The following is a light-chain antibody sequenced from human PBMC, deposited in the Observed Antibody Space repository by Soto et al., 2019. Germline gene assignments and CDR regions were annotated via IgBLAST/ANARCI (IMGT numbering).Light chain of an antibody. CDR1: QTVTSTF. Sequence: PGERATLSCRASQTVTSTFLAWYQQKPGQAPRLLIYGASRRATGIPDMFSGSGSGTDFTLTITRLEPEDFAVYYCHQYDSSRTFGQGTKVEMK. CDR2: GAS. J-gene: IGKJ1*01. CDR3: HQYDSSRT. V-gene: IGKV3-20*01.